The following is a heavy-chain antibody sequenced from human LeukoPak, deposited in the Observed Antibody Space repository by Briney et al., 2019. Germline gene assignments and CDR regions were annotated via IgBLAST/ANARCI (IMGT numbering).Heavy chain of an antibody. CDR3: ARVALVPLSHFDY. V-gene: IGHV4-34*01. CDR1: GGSFSHYY. J-gene: IGHJ4*02. D-gene: IGHD3-10*01. CDR2: MDQRGDT. Sequence: PSGTLSLTCAVHGGSFSHYYWGWIRQPPGRSLEWIGDMDQRGDTNNNPSLKSRLTLSLDTSKNVFSLKLRSVTAADTAVYYCARVALVPLSHFDYWGQGILVTVSS.